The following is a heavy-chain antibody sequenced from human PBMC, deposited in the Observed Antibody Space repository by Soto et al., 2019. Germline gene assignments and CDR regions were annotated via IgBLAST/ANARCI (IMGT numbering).Heavy chain of an antibody. CDR3: AHSDGGDEIRYFDF. D-gene: IGHD2-21*02. CDR1: GFSFTTAGVA. Sequence: QITLQESGPTLVKPTQTLTLTCTFSGFSFTTAGVAVGWIRQTPGGALEWLTLIYYNDDRRFSPSLKTRLTITGDTSKNQVVLSLTNVDPGDTATYFCAHSDGGDEIRYFDFWGQGIPVTVSS. CDR2: IYYNDDR. J-gene: IGHJ4*02. V-gene: IGHV2-5*01.